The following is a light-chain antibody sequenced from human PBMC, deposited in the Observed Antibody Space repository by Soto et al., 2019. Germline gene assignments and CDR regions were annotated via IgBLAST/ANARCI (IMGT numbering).Light chain of an antibody. V-gene: IGKV3-20*01. Sequence: EIVLTQSPGTLSLSPGERATLSCRASQSVSSSYLAWYQQKPGQAPRLLIYGASSRATGIPDRFSGSGSGTDFTLTISRLEPEEFAVYYCQQYGSSRITFGPGPKVDIK. CDR2: GAS. CDR1: QSVSSSY. J-gene: IGKJ3*01. CDR3: QQYGSSRIT.